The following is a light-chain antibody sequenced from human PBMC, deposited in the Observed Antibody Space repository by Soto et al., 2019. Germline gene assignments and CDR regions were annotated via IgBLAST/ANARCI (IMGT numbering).Light chain of an antibody. CDR1: QGISNY. V-gene: IGKV1-27*01. J-gene: IGKJ4*01. Sequence: DIQMTQSPSSLSASVGDRVTISCRASQGISNYLAWYQQKPGKVPKLLIYAASTLQSGVPSRFSGSGSGTDFTLTISSLQPEDVATYYCQKYNSAPQLTFGGGTKVEIK. CDR2: AAS. CDR3: QKYNSAPQLT.